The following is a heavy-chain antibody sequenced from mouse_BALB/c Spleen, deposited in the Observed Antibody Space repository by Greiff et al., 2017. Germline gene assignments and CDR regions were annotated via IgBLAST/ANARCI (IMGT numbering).Heavy chain of an antibody. V-gene: IGHV5-15*02. Sequence: EVMLVESGGGLVQPGGSRKLSCAASGFTFSDYGMAWVRQAPGKGPEWVAFISNLAYSIYYADTVTGRFTISRENAKNTLYLEMSSLRSEDTAMYYCARDRGYGYDYFDYWGQGTTLTVSS. CDR1: GFTFSDYG. D-gene: IGHD1-2*01. CDR2: ISNLAYSI. CDR3: ARDRGYGYDYFDY. J-gene: IGHJ2*01.